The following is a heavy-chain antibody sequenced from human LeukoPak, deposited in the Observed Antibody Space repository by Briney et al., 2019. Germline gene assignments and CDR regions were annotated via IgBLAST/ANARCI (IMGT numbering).Heavy chain of an antibody. J-gene: IGHJ5*02. V-gene: IGHV3-73*01. CDR2: IRSKANSYAT. CDR3: TRHDGYSSSWYSSGNWFDP. CDR1: GFTFSGSA. D-gene: IGHD6-13*01. Sequence: GGSLKLSCAASGFTFSGSAMHWVRQASGKGLEWVGRIRSKANSYATAYAASVKGRFTISRDDSKNTAYLQMNSLKTEDTAVYYCTRHDGYSSSWYSSGNWFDPWGQGTLVTVSS.